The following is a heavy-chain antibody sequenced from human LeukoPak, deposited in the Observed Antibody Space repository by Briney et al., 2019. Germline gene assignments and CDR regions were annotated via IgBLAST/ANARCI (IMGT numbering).Heavy chain of an antibody. V-gene: IGHV3-48*01. J-gene: IGHJ4*02. CDR1: GFSFRSHG. CDR2: ITSSGSSI. D-gene: IGHD6-19*01. CDR3: ARDVATSGWATFY. Sequence: GGSLRLSCAASGFSFRSHGMNWVRQAPGKGLEWVSYITSSGSSIYYADPVKGRFTISRDNAKNSLYLQMNSLRAEDTAVYYRARDVATSGWATFYWGPGTLVTVSS.